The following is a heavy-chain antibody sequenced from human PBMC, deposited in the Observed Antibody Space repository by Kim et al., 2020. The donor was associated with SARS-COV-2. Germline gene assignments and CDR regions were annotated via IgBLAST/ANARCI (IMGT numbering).Heavy chain of an antibody. D-gene: IGHD3-10*01. CDR1: GGTFSSYA. V-gene: IGHV1-69*13. CDR2: IIPIFGTA. CDR3: AGRITMVRGVIIYYYYGMDV. J-gene: IGHJ6*02. Sequence: SVKVSCKASGGTFSSYAISWVRQAPGQGLEWMGGIIPIFGTANYAQKFQGRVTITADESTSTAYMELSSLRSEDTAVYYCAGRITMVRGVIIYYYYGMDVWGQGTTVTVSS.